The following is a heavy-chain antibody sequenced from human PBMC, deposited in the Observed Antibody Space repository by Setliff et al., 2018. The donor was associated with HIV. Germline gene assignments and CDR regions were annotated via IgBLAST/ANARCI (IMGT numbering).Heavy chain of an antibody. CDR2: IKTKSDSGTT. D-gene: IGHD2-2*01. CDR3: MTDIRVQHMTRGISSF. Sequence: PGGSLRLSCVASGFSITNAWMSWVRQAPGKELEWLGRIKTKSDSGTTDYAAPLKGRIIISRDDLRNMLFLQMNSLKTEDTALYYCMTDIRVQHMTRGISSFWGQGTLVTVSS. CDR1: GFSITNAW. J-gene: IGHJ4*02. V-gene: IGHV3-15*01.